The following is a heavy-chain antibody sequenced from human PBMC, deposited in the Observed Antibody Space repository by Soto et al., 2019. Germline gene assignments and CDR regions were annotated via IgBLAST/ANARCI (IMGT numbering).Heavy chain of an antibody. Sequence: GGSLRLSCGGSGFTFSSYGMRWVRQAPGKGLEWVAAISFDGSNGYYGDSVKGRFTISRDNSKNTLYLQVNSLRPEDTAVYYCAKDGNWELLPSTGMDVWGQGTTVTVSS. CDR2: ISFDGSNG. CDR3: AKDGNWELLPSTGMDV. V-gene: IGHV3-30*18. CDR1: GFTFSSYG. J-gene: IGHJ6*02. D-gene: IGHD1-26*01.